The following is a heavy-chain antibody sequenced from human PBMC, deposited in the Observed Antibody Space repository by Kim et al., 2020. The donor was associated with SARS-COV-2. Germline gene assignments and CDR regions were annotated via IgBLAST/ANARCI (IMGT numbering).Heavy chain of an antibody. V-gene: IGHV3-48*03. CDR3: AGDPTVTTWPSRDY. Sequence: AESVKGRFTSTRDDAKNSLYLQMNSLRAEDTAVYYCAGDPTVTTWPSRDYWGQGTLVTVSS. D-gene: IGHD4-17*01. J-gene: IGHJ4*02.